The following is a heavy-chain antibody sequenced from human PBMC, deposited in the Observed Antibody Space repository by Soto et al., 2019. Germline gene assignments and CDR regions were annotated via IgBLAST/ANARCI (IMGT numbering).Heavy chain of an antibody. V-gene: IGHV1-2*02. CDR1: GYTFTGYY. CDR3: AVTVVPAASSYYGMDV. Sequence: ASVKVSCKASGYTFTGYYMHWVRQAPGQGLEWMGWINPNSGGTNYAQKFQGRVTMTRDTSISTAYMELSRLRSDDTAVYYCAVTVVPAASSYYGMDVWGQGTTVTVSS. CDR2: INPNSGGT. J-gene: IGHJ6*02. D-gene: IGHD2-2*01.